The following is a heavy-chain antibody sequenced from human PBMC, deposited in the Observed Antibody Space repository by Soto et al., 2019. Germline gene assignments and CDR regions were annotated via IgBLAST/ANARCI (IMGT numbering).Heavy chain of an antibody. J-gene: IGHJ5*02. D-gene: IGHD1-7*01. CDR2: INHSGST. Sequence: SETLNLTCAVYGGSFSGYYWGCIRQAAGKGLEWIGEINHSGSTNYNQSLKSRVTISVDKSKNQFYLKLSSVAAADTAVYYCVGGILNGTPRYCWFDPWGQGTLVTVS. V-gene: IGHV4-34*01. CDR1: GGSFSGYY. CDR3: VGGILNGTPRYCWFDP.